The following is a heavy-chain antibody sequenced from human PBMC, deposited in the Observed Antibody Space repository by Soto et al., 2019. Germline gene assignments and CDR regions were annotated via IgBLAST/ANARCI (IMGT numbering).Heavy chain of an antibody. D-gene: IGHD2-15*01. CDR2: IYPGDSDT. Sequence: PGESLKISCKGSGYSFTSYWIGWVRQMPGKGLEWMGIIYPGDSDTRYSPSFQGQVTISADKSISTAYLQWSSLKASDTAMCYCARGGLSGYCSGGSCYSSPKLDYWGQGTLVTVSS. V-gene: IGHV5-51*01. CDR3: ARGGLSGYCSGGSCYSSPKLDY. CDR1: GYSFTSYW. J-gene: IGHJ4*02.